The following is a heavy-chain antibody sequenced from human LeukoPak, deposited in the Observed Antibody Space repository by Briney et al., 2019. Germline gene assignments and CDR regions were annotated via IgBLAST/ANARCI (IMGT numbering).Heavy chain of an antibody. CDR1: GDSVSSVNAA. J-gene: IGHJ4*02. Sequence: SQTLSLTCAISGDSVSSVNAAWNWIRQSPSRGLEWLGWTYYRSQWYTHSAVSVKSRITINPDTPKKQFSLQLASVTPEDTAVYYCARVGAMVRGVFDYWGQGTLVTVSS. CDR2: TYYRSQWYT. D-gene: IGHD3-10*01. V-gene: IGHV6-1*01. CDR3: ARVGAMVRGVFDY.